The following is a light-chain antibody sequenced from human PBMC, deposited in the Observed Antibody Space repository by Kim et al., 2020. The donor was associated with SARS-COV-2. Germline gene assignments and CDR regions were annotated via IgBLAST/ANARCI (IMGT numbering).Light chain of an antibody. V-gene: IGLV3-9*01. CDR3: QIWDSSTYV. CDR1: NIGSKN. Sequence: SYELTQPLSVSLALGQTARITCTGNNIGSKNVHWYQQKPCQAPVVVIYRDTDRPSGIPVRFSGSNSGNTATLTISRAQAGDEADYYCQIWDSSTYVFGTGTKVTVL. J-gene: IGLJ1*01. CDR2: RDT.